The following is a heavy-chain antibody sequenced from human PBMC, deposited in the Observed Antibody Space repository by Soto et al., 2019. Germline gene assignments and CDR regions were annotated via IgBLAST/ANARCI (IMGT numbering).Heavy chain of an antibody. CDR3: ARESSSSNYYYGMEV. CDR2: ISYDGNNK. V-gene: IGHV3-30*03. D-gene: IGHD6-6*01. CDR1: GFSLSNNG. Sequence: GGSLRLSCAASGFSLSNNGMHWVRQAPGKGLEWVAVISYDGNNKYYADSVKGRFTISRDNSKNTVYLEMNNVRAEDTAMYYCARESSSSNYYYGMEVSGQGATVTVSS. J-gene: IGHJ6*02.